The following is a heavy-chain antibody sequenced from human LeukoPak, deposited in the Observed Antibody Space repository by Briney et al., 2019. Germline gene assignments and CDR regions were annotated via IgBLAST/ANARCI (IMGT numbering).Heavy chain of an antibody. D-gene: IGHD6-19*01. CDR2: IYYSGST. Sequence: SETLSLTCTVSGGSISSSSYYWGWIRQPPGKGLEWIGSIYYSGSTHYNPSLKSRVTISVDTSKNQFSLKLSSVTAADTAVYYCARGAVGSGWGRHFDYWGQGTLVTVSS. J-gene: IGHJ4*02. V-gene: IGHV4-39*07. CDR1: GGSISSSSYY. CDR3: ARGAVGSGWGRHFDY.